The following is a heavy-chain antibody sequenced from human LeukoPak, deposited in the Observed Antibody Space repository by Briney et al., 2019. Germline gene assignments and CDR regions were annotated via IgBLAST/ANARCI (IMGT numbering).Heavy chain of an antibody. CDR3: AKEGRVAADTGDYLDY. V-gene: IGHV3-23*01. D-gene: IGHD6-13*01. J-gene: IGHJ4*02. CDR1: GFTFSSYA. CDR2: ISGSGDTT. Sequence: GGSLRLSCAASGFTFSSYAMSWVRQAPGEGLEGVSGISGSGDTTKYADSVKGRFTISRDNSKNTLYLQMNSLRADDTAVYYCAKEGRVAADTGDYLDYWGQGTLVTVSS.